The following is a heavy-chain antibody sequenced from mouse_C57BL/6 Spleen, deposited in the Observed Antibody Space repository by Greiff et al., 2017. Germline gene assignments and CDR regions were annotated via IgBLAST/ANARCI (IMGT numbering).Heavy chain of an antibody. CDR1: GYAFTNYL. Sequence: QVQLQQSGAELVRPGTSVKVSCKASGYAFTNYLIEWVKQRPGQGLEWIGVINPGSGGTNYNEKFKGKATLTADKSSRTAYMQLSSLTSEDSAVYFCASLLTWFAYWGQGTLVTVSA. J-gene: IGHJ3*01. V-gene: IGHV1-54*01. CDR2: INPGSGGT. CDR3: ASLLTWFAY. D-gene: IGHD1-2*01.